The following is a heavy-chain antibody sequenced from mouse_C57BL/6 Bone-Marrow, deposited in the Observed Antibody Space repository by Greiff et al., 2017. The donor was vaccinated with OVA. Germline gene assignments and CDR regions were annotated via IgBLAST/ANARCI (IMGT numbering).Heavy chain of an antibody. V-gene: IGHV1-26*01. CDR1: GYTFTDYY. D-gene: IGHD1-1*01. J-gene: IGHJ3*01. Sequence: VQLQQPGPELVKPGASVKISCKASGYTFTDYYMNWVKQSHGKSLEWIGDINPNNGGTSYNQKFKGKATLTVDKSSSTAYMELRSLTSEDSAVYYCARMRYYGSRAWFAYWGQGTLVTVSA. CDR3: ARMRYYGSRAWFAY. CDR2: INPNNGGT.